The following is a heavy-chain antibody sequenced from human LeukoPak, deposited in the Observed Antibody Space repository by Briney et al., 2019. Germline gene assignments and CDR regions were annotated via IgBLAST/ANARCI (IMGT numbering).Heavy chain of an antibody. Sequence: SETLSLTCTVSGGSLSSYYWSWIRQPPGKGLEWIGYIYYSGSTNYNPSLKSRVTISVDTSKNQFSLKLSSVTAADTAVYYCARGVPTLYYYGSGSYPMSAFDIWGQGTMVTVSS. CDR1: GGSLSSYY. J-gene: IGHJ3*02. D-gene: IGHD3-10*01. CDR3: ARGVPTLYYYGSGSYPMSAFDI. CDR2: IYYSGST. V-gene: IGHV4-59*01.